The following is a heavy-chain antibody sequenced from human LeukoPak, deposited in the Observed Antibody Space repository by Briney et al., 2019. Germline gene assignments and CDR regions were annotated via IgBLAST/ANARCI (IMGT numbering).Heavy chain of an antibody. CDR1: SGSINTPNYY. J-gene: IGHJ3*02. CDR3: AKSNGYGLMDI. Sequence: PSETLSLTCTVSSGSINTPNYYWGWVRLPPVKALEWIGNIFYKGGTYYTPSLKSRVTISLDTSMNQFSLKLNSVTAADTAVYYCAKSNGYGLMDIWGQGTMVTVSS. V-gene: IGHV4-39*07. D-gene: IGHD3-22*01. CDR2: IFYKGGT.